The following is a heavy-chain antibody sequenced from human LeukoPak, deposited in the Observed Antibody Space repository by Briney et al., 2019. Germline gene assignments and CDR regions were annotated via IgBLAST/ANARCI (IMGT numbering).Heavy chain of an antibody. V-gene: IGHV4-59*01. CDR1: GGSISSYY. D-gene: IGHD5-18*01. J-gene: IGHJ4*02. CDR3: ARQQIYVDTAMVDYLDY. CDR2: AHYSGNT. Sequence: PETLSLTCSVSGGSISSYYWSWIRQPPGKGLEWIGYAHYSGNTNYNPSLQNRITILIDTSKNQFSLQLSSVTAADTAVYYCARQQIYVDTAMVDYLDYWGRGILVTVSS.